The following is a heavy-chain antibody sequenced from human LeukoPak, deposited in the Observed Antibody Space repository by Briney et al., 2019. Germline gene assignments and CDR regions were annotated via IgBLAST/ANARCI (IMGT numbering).Heavy chain of an antibody. CDR1: GYTFTSYG. CDR3: ARDLSPLVRGVISDY. CDR2: ISAYNGNT. D-gene: IGHD3-10*01. Sequence: ASVKVSCKASGYTFTSYGISWVRQAPGQGLVWMGWISAYNGNTNYAQKLQGRVTMTTDTSTSTAYMELRSLRSDDTAVYYCARDLSPLVRGVISDYWGQGTLVTVSS. J-gene: IGHJ4*02. V-gene: IGHV1-18*01.